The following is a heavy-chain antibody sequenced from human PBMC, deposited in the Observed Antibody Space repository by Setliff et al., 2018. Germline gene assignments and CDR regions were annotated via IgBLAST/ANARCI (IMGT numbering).Heavy chain of an antibody. CDR2: IYYSGTA. Sequence: PSETLSLTCTISGDSISDISYYWGFIRQSPGKGPEWIGSIYYSGTAYYNPSLESRVTMFVDTSKNHFSLTLRSVTAADTAVYYCARLSPYNTGPPFDYWGQGTLVTVSS. CDR3: ARLSPYNTGPPFDY. J-gene: IGHJ4*02. D-gene: IGHD2-8*02. V-gene: IGHV4-39*02. CDR1: GDSISDISYY.